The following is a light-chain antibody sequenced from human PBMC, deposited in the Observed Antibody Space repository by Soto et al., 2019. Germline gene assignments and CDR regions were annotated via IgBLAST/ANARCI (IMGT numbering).Light chain of an antibody. J-gene: IGKJ1*01. CDR2: GAS. V-gene: IGKV3-15*01. CDR3: QQYTRWPWT. Sequence: EIVMTQSPATLSVSPGERATLSCRASQSVSSNLAWYQEKPGLAPRLLIYGASTRATGIPARFSASGSGTEFTLTISSLQSEDFAVYFCQQYTRWPWTFGQGTKVEIK. CDR1: QSVSSN.